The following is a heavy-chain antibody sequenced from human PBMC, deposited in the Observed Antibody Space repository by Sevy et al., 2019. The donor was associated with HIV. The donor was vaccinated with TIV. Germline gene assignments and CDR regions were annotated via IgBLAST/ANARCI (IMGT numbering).Heavy chain of an antibody. V-gene: IGHV3-15*01. J-gene: IGHJ3*02. CDR3: TTVAQFTAFDI. CDR2: IKRKTDGGTT. Sequence: GGSLRLSCAASGFTFSNAWMSWVRQAPGKGLGGVGRIKRKTDGGTTDYAAPVKGRFTISRDDSKNTMYLQMNSLKTEDTAVYYCTTVAQFTAFDIWGQGTMVTVSS. CDR1: GFTFSNAW.